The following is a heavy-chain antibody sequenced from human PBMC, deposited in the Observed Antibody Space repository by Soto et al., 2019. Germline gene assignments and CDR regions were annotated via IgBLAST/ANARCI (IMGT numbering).Heavy chain of an antibody. CDR1: GFTLSSSW. CDR3: ASPQSGGYSSSWYSV. J-gene: IGHJ4*02. D-gene: IGHD6-13*01. CDR2: INGDGSSR. V-gene: IGHV3-74*01. Sequence: GGSLRLSCEASGFTLSSSWMHWVRQAPGEGPVWVSRINGDGSSRSDADTVKGRFTISRDDAKNTMYLQMDSLRAEDTAVYYCASPQSGGYSSSWYSVWGQGALVTVSS.